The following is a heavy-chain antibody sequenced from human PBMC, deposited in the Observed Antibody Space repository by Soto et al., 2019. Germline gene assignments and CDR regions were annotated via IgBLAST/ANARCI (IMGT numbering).Heavy chain of an antibody. CDR1: GFTFISYW. D-gene: IGHD1-26*01. V-gene: IGHV3-74*01. J-gene: IGHJ4*02. CDR3: ARVGATTWY. CDR2: VNSDGSIT. Sequence: GSLRLSCAASGFTFISYWMHWVRQAPGKGLVWVSRVNSDGSITNYADAVKGRFTISRDNAKNTLYLQMDGLRAEDTAVYYCARVGATTWYWGQGTLVTVSS.